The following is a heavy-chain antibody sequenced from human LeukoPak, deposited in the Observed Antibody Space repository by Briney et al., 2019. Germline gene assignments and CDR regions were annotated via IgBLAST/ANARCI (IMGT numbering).Heavy chain of an antibody. J-gene: IGHJ6*03. D-gene: IGHD2-2*01. Sequence: SVKVSCKASGGTFSSYAISWVRQAPGQGLEWMGRIIPILGIANYAQKFQGRVTITADKSTSTAYMELSSLRSEDTAVYYCARAVPGSYYYYMDVWGKGTTVTVSS. CDR1: GGTFSSYA. V-gene: IGHV1-69*04. CDR2: IIPILGIA. CDR3: ARAVPGSYYYYMDV.